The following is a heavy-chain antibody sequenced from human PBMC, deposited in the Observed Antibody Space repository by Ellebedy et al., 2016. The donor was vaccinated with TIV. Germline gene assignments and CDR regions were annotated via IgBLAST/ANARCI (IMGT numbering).Heavy chain of an antibody. J-gene: IGHJ3*01. D-gene: IGHD4-23*01. CDR3: ARDPVGVGPAFDV. CDR2: IGVSGLSGVSRATT. CDR1: GFTFRSYA. V-gene: IGHV3-23*01. Sequence: GESLKISCATSGFTFRSYAINWVRQAPGKGLEWVSGIGVSGLSGVSRATTYYADSVKGRFTISRDNSKDTLYLQMNSLRAEDTAIYYCARDPVGVGPAFDVWGQGTMVTVSS.